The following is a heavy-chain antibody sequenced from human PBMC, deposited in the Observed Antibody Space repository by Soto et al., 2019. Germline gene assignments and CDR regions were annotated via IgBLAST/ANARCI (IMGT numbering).Heavy chain of an antibody. V-gene: IGHV1-8*02. CDR2: MNPSNGNT. CDR1: GYTFTTYD. D-gene: IGHD6-25*01. J-gene: IGHJ4*02. Sequence: ASVKVSCKASGYTFTTYDVSWVLQASGQGLGWMGWMNPSNGNTGYAQKFQGRVAMTRNTSISTVYMELSGLRPDDTAVYYCARRKERSGPHYFDYWGQGTRVTVSS. CDR3: ARRKERSGPHYFDY.